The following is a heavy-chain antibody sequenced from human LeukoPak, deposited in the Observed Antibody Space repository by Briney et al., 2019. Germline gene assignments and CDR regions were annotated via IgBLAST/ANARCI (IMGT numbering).Heavy chain of an antibody. Sequence: SQTLSLTCTVSGDSITSGSYFWAWIRQHPGKGLEWIGYIYYTGGTHYNPSLNSRLTISVDTSENHFSLKLSSVTAADTAIYFCARAPGAFDIWGQGTMVTVSS. CDR3: ARAPGAFDI. CDR1: GDSITSGSYF. V-gene: IGHV4-31*03. J-gene: IGHJ3*02. CDR2: IYYTGGT.